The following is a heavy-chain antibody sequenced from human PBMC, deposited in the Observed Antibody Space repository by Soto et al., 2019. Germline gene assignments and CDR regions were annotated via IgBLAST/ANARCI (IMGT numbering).Heavy chain of an antibody. CDR1: GDTFSSYD. Sequence: SVKVSCKASGDTFSSYDISWVRQAPGQGLEWMGGIIPIFGRATYPQKFQGRVTMTRDTSTSTVYVELSSLRSDDTAVYYCARDTYYYDPSGYYFDIWGQGTPVTVSS. J-gene: IGHJ4*02. CDR2: IIPIFGRA. CDR3: ARDTYYYDPSGYYFDI. V-gene: IGHV1-69*05. D-gene: IGHD3-22*01.